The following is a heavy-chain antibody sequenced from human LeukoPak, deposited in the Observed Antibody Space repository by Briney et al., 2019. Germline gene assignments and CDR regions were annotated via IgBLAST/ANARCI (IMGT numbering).Heavy chain of an antibody. D-gene: IGHD2-21*02. V-gene: IGHV4-59*01. Sequence: SETLSLTCTVSGGSISSYYWSWIRQPPGKGLEWIGYTYYSGSTNYNPSLKSRVTISVDTSKNQFSLKLSSVTAADTAVYYCASTCGGDCYPEADWYFDLWGRGTLVTVSS. CDR1: GGSISSYY. CDR2: TYYSGST. J-gene: IGHJ2*01. CDR3: ASTCGGDCYPEADWYFDL.